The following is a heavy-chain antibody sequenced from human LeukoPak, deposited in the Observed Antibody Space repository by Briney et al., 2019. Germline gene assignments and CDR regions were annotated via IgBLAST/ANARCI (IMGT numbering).Heavy chain of an antibody. CDR3: ARLEGYYYMDV. CDR2: IYTSGST. V-gene: IGHV4-4*09. CDR1: GGSISSYY. Sequence: SETLSLTCTVSGGSISSYYWSWIRQPPGKGLEWIGYIYTSGSTNYNPSLKSRVTISVDTSKNQFSLKLSSVTAADTAVYYCARLEGYYYMDVWGKGTTVTDSS. J-gene: IGHJ6*03.